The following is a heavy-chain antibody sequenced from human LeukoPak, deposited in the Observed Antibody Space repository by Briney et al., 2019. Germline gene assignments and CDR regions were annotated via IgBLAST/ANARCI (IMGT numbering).Heavy chain of an antibody. CDR1: GFIFSDYA. D-gene: IGHD6-19*01. CDR2: ISYDGSNK. V-gene: IGHV3-30*18. Sequence: GGSLRLSCAASGFIFSDYAMSWVRQAPGKGLEWVAVISYDGSNKYYADSVKGRFTISRDNSKNTLYLQMNSLRAEDTAVYYCAKDSSGWYLRPRRYYFDYWGQGTLVTVSS. CDR3: AKDSSGWYLRPRRYYFDY. J-gene: IGHJ4*02.